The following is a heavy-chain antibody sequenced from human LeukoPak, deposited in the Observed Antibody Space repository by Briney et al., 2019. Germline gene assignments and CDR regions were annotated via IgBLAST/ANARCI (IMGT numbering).Heavy chain of an antibody. CDR3: AKRRGLELLYYYYMDV. J-gene: IGHJ6*03. CDR2: ISTSSSYI. Sequence: GGSLRLSCAASGFTFSGSTMNWVRQAPGKGLEWVSFISTSSSYIYYADSVRGRFTISRDNAKNSLYLQMNSLRAEDTAVYYCAKRRGLELLYYYYMDVWGKGTTVTVSS. D-gene: IGHD1-7*01. V-gene: IGHV3-21*01. CDR1: GFTFSGST.